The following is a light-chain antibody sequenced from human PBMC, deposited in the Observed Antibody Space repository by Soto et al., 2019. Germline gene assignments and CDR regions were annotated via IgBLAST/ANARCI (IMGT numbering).Light chain of an antibody. CDR1: QSVRSN. V-gene: IGKV3-15*01. CDR2: GAS. Sequence: EIVMTQSPATLSVSPGERATLSCWASQSVRSNLAWYQQKPGQGPRLLIYGASTRATGIPGRFSGSGSGTEFTLTITSLQSEDFAVYHCQQYSESPLTFGGGTKVEIK. CDR3: QQYSESPLT. J-gene: IGKJ4*01.